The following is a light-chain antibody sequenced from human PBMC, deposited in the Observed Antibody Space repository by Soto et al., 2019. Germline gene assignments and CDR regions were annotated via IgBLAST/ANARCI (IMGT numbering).Light chain of an antibody. CDR2: DTS. CDR1: QSVRDSY. CDR3: QQRSNWPCT. J-gene: IGKJ5*01. Sequence: EIVLTQSPGTLSLSPGERATLSCRASQSVRDSYLAWYQQKPGQAPSLLIYDTSNRATGIPARFSGSGSGTDFTLTISSLEPEDFAVYYCQQRSNWPCTFGQGTRLEI. V-gene: IGKV3-11*01.